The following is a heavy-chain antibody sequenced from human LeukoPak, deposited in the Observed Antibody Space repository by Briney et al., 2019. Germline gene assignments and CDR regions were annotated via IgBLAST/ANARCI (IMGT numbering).Heavy chain of an antibody. CDR2: IYHSGGT. J-gene: IGHJ4*02. D-gene: IGHD6-19*01. CDR1: GYSISSGYY. Sequence: SETLSLTCTVSGYSISSGYYWGWIRQPPGKGLEWIGSIYHSGGTYYNPSLKSRVTISVDTSKNQFSLKLSSVTAADTAVYYCARAPLQWLADYWGQGTLVTVSS. CDR3: ARAPLQWLADY. V-gene: IGHV4-38-2*02.